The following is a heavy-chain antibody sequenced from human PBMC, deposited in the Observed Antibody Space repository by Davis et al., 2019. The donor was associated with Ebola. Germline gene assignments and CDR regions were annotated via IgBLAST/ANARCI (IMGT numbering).Heavy chain of an antibody. Sequence: HTGGSLRLSCAASGFTFSNYWMNWVRQAPGKGLDWVSRIKNDGRDTSYADSVKGRFTISRDNAKNTLYLQMNSLRAEDTAMYYCARGRDCSGGTCYSTSHWFDPWGQGTLVTVSS. V-gene: IGHV3-74*01. CDR2: IKNDGRDT. CDR3: ARGRDCSGGTCYSTSHWFDP. CDR1: GFTFSNYW. D-gene: IGHD2-15*01. J-gene: IGHJ5*02.